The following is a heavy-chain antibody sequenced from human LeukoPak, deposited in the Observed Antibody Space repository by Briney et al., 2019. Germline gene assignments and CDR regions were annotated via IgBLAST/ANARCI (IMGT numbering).Heavy chain of an antibody. CDR2: IYYSGST. CDR1: GGSISSRSYY. J-gene: IGHJ4*02. D-gene: IGHD5-18*01. Sequence: TSETLSLTCTVSGGSISSRSYYWGWIRQPPGKGLEWIGSIYYSGSTYYNPSLKSRVTISVDTSKNQLSLKLSSVTAADTAVYYCARPSSYTYGYNYWGQGTLVTVSS. CDR3: ARPSSYTYGYNY. V-gene: IGHV4-39*01.